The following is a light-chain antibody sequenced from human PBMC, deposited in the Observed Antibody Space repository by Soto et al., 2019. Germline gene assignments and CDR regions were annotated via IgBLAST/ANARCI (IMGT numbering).Light chain of an antibody. V-gene: IGKV3-20*01. CDR3: QQYGSSPFT. J-gene: IGKJ3*01. Sequence: EIVMTQSPATLSVSPGEGATVSCRASQSVSSHLAWYQHKPGQAPRLLIYGASSRATGIPDRFSGSGSGTDFTLTISRLEPEDFAVYYCQQYGSSPFTFGPGTKVDIK. CDR2: GAS. CDR1: QSVSSH.